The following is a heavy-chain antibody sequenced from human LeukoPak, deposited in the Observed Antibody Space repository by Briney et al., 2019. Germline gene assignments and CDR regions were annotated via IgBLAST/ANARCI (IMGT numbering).Heavy chain of an antibody. CDR2: VSYSGST. D-gene: IGHD1-1*01. Sequence: SETLSLTCTVPGGSISTYYWSWIRQAPGKGLEWIAYVSYSGSTNYNPSLNSRVTISVDTSKSQFSLKLSSVTAADTAVYYCARDKTGNNWFDPWGQGTLVTVSS. J-gene: IGHJ5*02. CDR3: ARDKTGNNWFDP. V-gene: IGHV4-59*13. CDR1: GGSISTYY.